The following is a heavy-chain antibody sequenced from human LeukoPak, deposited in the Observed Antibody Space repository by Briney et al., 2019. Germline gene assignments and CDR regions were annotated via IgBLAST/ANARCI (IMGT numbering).Heavy chain of an antibody. J-gene: IGHJ4*02. CDR2: INEDGSTT. CDR3: AKSGYDRSGPNYY. CDR1: GFTFSSNW. D-gene: IGHD3-22*01. V-gene: IGHV3-74*01. Sequence: PGGSLRLSCAASGFTFSSNWMHLVRQAPGGGVVWVSRINEDGSTTNYADSVKGRFTISRDNSKNTLYLRMNGVRAEDTAVYYCAKSGYDRSGPNYYWGQGTLVTVSS.